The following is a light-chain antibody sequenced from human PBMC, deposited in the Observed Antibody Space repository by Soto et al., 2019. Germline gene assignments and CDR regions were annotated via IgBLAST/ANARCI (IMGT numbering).Light chain of an antibody. CDR2: GNS. Sequence: QSVLTQPPSVSGAPGQRVTISCTGSSSNIGAGYDVHWYQQLPGTAPKLHIYGNSNRPSGVPDRFSGSKSGPSASLAITGLQAEDEADYYCQSYDSSLSGFYVFGTGTKLTVL. CDR1: SSNIGAGYD. V-gene: IGLV1-40*01. CDR3: QSYDSSLSGFYV. J-gene: IGLJ1*01.